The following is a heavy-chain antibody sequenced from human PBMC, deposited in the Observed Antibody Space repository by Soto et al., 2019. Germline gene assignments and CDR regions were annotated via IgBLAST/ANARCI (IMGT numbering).Heavy chain of an antibody. Sequence: QVQLQESGPGLVKPSQTLSLTCTVSGGSISSGGYYWSWIRQHPGKGLEWIGYIYYSGSTYYNPSLKRRVTISVDTSKNQFSLKLSSVTAADTAVYYCARVRGIHEGALYGGNFDFDYWGQGTLVTVSS. CDR3: ARVRGIHEGALYGGNFDFDY. V-gene: IGHV4-31*03. D-gene: IGHD2-21*02. CDR1: GGSISSGGYY. J-gene: IGHJ4*02. CDR2: IYYSGST.